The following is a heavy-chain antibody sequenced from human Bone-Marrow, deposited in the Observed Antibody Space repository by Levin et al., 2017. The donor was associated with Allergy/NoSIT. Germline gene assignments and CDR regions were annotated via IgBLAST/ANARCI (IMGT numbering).Heavy chain of an antibody. D-gene: IGHD6-19*01. J-gene: IGHJ5*02. V-gene: IGHV3-11*06. CDR2: ISSSSSYT. CDR3: ARGSLGLAVAGTRENWFDP. Sequence: GGSLRLSCAASGFTFSDYYMSWIRQAPGKGLEWVSYISSSSSYTNYADSVKGRFTISRDNAKNSLYLQMNSLRAEDTAVYYCARGSLGLAVAGTRENWFDPWGQGTLVTVSS. CDR1: GFTFSDYY.